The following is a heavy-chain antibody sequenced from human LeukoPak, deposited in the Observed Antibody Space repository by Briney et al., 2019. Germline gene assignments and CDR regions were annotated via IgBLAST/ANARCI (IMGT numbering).Heavy chain of an antibody. CDR1: GYTFTSYD. Sequence: ASVKVSCKASGYTFTSYDTNWVRQATGQGLEWMGWMNPNSGNTGYARKFQGRVTMTRNTSISTAYMELSSLRSEDTAVYYCARGPYYYGSGVFDPWGQGTLVTVSS. CDR3: ARGPYYYGSGVFDP. V-gene: IGHV1-8*01. J-gene: IGHJ5*02. CDR2: MNPNSGNT. D-gene: IGHD3-10*01.